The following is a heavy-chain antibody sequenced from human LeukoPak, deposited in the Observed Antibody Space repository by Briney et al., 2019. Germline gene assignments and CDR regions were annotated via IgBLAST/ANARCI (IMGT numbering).Heavy chain of an antibody. J-gene: IGHJ4*02. D-gene: IGHD2-2*01. CDR3: AKVSIVVVPAATNFDY. CDR1: GFTFSSYA. CDR2: ISGSGGST. V-gene: IGHV3-23*01. Sequence: GGSLRLSCAASGFTFSSYAMSWVRQAPGKGLEWVSAISGSGGSTYYADSVKGRFTISRDNSKNTLYLQMNSLRAEDTAVYYCAKVSIVVVPAATNFDYWSQGTLVTVSS.